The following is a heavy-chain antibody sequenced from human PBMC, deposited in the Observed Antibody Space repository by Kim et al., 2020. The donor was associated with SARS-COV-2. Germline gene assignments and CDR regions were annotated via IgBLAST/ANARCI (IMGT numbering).Heavy chain of an antibody. CDR1: GGTFSSYA. Sequence: SVKVSCKASGGTFSSYAISWVRQAPVQGLEWMGGIIPIFGTANYAQKFQGRVTITADESTSTAYMELSSLRSEDTAVYYCARESDGLLWFGELISWGQGTLVTVSS. J-gene: IGHJ4*02. D-gene: IGHD3-10*01. CDR3: ARESDGLLWFGELIS. CDR2: IIPIFGTA. V-gene: IGHV1-69*13.